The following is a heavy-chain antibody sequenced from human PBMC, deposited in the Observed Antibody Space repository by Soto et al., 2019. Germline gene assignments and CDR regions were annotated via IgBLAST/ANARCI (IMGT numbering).Heavy chain of an antibody. CDR2: IYYSGST. J-gene: IGHJ5*02. Sequence: PSETQSLTCSFSYGSLSSNNHYLCCVRHTPGNLLEWIGSIYYSGSTYYNPSLKSRVTISIDTSKNQFSLKLTSVTAADTAVYYCARQGITMIVVVATDNWLDPWGQGTLVTVA. CDR1: YGSLSSNNHY. D-gene: IGHD3-22*01. V-gene: IGHV4-39*01. CDR3: ARQGITMIVVVATDNWLDP.